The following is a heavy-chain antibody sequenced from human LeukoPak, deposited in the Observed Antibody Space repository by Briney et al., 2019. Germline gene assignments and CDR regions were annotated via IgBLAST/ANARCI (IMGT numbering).Heavy chain of an antibody. CDR2: IIPIFGTA. D-gene: IGHD3-22*01. J-gene: IGHJ3*02. CDR3: ARHYYDRSAFDI. V-gene: IGHV1-69*05. CDR1: GGTFSSYA. Sequence: SVKVSCKASGGTFSSYAISWVRQAPGQGLEWMGGIIPIFGTANYAQKFQGRVTITTDESTSTAYMELSSLRSEDTAVYYCARHYYDRSAFDIWGQGTMVTASS.